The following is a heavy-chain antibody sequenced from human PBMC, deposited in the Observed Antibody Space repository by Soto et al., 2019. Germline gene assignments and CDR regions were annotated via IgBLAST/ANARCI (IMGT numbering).Heavy chain of an antibody. V-gene: IGHV1-69*06. CDR3: ARGVLIVVVPAATNWFDP. J-gene: IGHJ5*02. CDR1: GGTFSSYA. D-gene: IGHD2-2*01. Sequence: SVKVSCKASGGTFSSYAISWVRQAPGQGLEWMGGIIPIFGTANYAQKFQGRVTITADKSTSTAYMELSSLRSEDTAVYYCARGVLIVVVPAATNWFDPWGQGTLVTVSS. CDR2: IIPIFGTA.